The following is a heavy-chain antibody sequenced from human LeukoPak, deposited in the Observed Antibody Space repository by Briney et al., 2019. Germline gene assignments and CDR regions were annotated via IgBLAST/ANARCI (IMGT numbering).Heavy chain of an antibody. Sequence: SETLSLTCTVSGGSISSGGYYWSWIRQHPGKSLEWIGYIYYSGSTEYNPSLKTRVTISLDTTKNQFSLNLNSVTPADTAVYYCARDIVVVPGAIGGAFDIWGQGTMVTVSS. D-gene: IGHD2-2*01. CDR3: ARDIVVVPGAIGGAFDI. V-gene: IGHV4-31*03. CDR2: IYYSGST. CDR1: GGSISSGGYY. J-gene: IGHJ3*02.